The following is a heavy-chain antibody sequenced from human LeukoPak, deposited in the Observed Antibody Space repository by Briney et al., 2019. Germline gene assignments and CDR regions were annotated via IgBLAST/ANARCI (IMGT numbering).Heavy chain of an antibody. D-gene: IGHD3-22*01. CDR2: ISGSGGST. CDR1: GFTFSSYA. J-gene: IGHJ4*02. Sequence: GGSLRLSCAASGFTFSSYAMSWVRQAPGKGLEWVSAISGSGGSTYYADSVKGRFTISRDNSKNTLYLQMNSLRAEDTAVYYCAKEQSEFTMIVVGVGFEDYWGQGTLVTVSS. V-gene: IGHV3-23*01. CDR3: AKEQSEFTMIVVGVGFEDY.